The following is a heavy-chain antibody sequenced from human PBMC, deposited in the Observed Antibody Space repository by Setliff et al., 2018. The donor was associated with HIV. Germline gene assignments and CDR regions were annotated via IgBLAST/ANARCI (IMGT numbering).Heavy chain of an antibody. CDR3: AGDVDTAMAKYYYYYYMDV. CDR1: GFSLSSSGVG. CDR2: IYWNNDK. Sequence: SGPTLVNPTQTLTLTCTFSGFSLSSSGVGVGWIRQPPGKALEWLAVIYWNNDKEYSPSLKRRLTITKDTSKNQVVLKLTNMDPVDTATYYCAGDVDTAMAKYYYYYYMDVWGKGTTVTVSS. J-gene: IGHJ6*03. D-gene: IGHD5-18*01. V-gene: IGHV2-5*01.